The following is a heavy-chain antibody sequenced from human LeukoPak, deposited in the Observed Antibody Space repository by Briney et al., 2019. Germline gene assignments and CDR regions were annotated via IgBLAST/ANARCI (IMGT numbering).Heavy chain of an antibody. J-gene: IGHJ2*01. CDR1: GGTFSSYA. Sequence: SVKVSCKASGGTFSSYAISWVRQAPGQGLEWMGRIIPIFGTANYAQKFQGRVTMTEDTSTDTAYMELSSLRSEDTAVYYCATAWVSLVPAEPTDDKSYWYFDLWGRGTLVTVSS. CDR2: IIPIFGTA. V-gene: IGHV1-69*06. D-gene: IGHD2-2*01. CDR3: ATAWVSLVPAEPTDDKSYWYFDL.